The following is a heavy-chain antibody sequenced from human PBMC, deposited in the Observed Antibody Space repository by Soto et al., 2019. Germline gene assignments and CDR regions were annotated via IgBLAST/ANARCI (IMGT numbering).Heavy chain of an antibody. CDR2: IIPIFGTA. D-gene: IGHD3-3*01. J-gene: IGHJ5*02. CDR3: AREIGYYTGDWFDP. Sequence: GASVKVSCKASGGTFSSYAISWVRQAPGQGLEWMAVIIPIFGTANYAQKFQGRVTITADESTSTAYMELSSLRSEDTAVYYCAREIGYYTGDWFDPWGQGTLVTVSS. V-gene: IGHV1-69*13. CDR1: GGTFSSYA.